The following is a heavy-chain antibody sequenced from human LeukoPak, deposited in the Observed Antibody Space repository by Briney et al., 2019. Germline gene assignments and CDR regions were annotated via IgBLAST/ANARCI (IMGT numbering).Heavy chain of an antibody. CDR3: AKDIVADSYSGLDY. Sequence: GRSLRLSCAAPGFMFGDYAMHWARQAPGKGLEWVAGIHYNSGHSGYADSVKGRFTISRDNARNSLYLQMNSLRAEDTALYYCAKDIVADSYSGLDYWGQGTLVTVSS. CDR1: GFMFGDYA. V-gene: IGHV3-9*01. D-gene: IGHD5-12*01. J-gene: IGHJ4*02. CDR2: IHYNSGHS.